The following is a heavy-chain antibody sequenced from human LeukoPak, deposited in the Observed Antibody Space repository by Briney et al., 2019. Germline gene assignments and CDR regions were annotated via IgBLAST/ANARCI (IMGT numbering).Heavy chain of an antibody. Sequence: ASVKVSCKASGYTFTSYDISWVRQAPGQGLEWMGWISIYNCNTDYAQKLRGRVTMTTATSTSTAYLALRGLRSDDTAVYYCSRITYDFWSGYYMPDDPWGQGTLVTVSS. V-gene: IGHV1-18*01. CDR1: GYTFTSYD. D-gene: IGHD3-3*01. CDR3: SRITYDFWSGYYMPDDP. J-gene: IGHJ5*02. CDR2: ISIYNCNT.